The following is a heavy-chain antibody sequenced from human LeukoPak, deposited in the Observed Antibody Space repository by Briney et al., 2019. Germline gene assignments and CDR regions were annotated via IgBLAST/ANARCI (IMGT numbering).Heavy chain of an antibody. CDR1: GFTFRSYA. CDR2: ISYDGSNK. J-gene: IGHJ3*02. Sequence: SGGSLRLSCAGSGFTFRSYATHWVRQAPGKGLEWVAVISYDGSNKDYADSVKGRFTISRDNSKNTLFLQMNSLRAEDTAVYYCAREIFNGFDIWGQGTMVTVSS. CDR3: AREIFNGFDI. V-gene: IGHV3-30-3*01.